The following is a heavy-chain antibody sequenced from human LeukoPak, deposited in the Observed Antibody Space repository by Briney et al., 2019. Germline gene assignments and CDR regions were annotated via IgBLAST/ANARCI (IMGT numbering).Heavy chain of an antibody. D-gene: IGHD5-18*01. CDR3: ARDLGEDTTMIFFDF. Sequence: ASVKVSCKASGYTFTNTGICWVRQAPGQGLEWMGWVSAYNGNTNYAQKFQGRVTMTTDTSTSTAYMELRSLRSDDTAVYYCARDLGEDTTMIFFDFWGQGTLVTVSS. CDR1: GYTFTNTG. J-gene: IGHJ4*02. V-gene: IGHV1-18*01. CDR2: VSAYNGNT.